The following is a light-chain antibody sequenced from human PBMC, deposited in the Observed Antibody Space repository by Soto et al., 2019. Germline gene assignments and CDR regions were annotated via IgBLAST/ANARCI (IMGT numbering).Light chain of an antibody. V-gene: IGLV2-8*01. CDR3: SSYAGSNNPYV. CDR1: SGDIGGYDY. J-gene: IGLJ1*01. CDR2: EVT. Sequence: ALTQPPSASGSPVQSVTISCTGTSGDIGGYDYVSWYQQHPGKAPKLMIYEVTKRPLGVPDRFSGSKSGNTASLTVSGLQAEDEADYYCSSYAGSNNPYVFGTGTKVTVL.